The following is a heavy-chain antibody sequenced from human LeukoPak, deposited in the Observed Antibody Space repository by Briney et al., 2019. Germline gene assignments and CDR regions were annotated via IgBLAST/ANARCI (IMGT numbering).Heavy chain of an antibody. CDR1: GFAFNRND. D-gene: IGHD2-15*01. V-gene: IGHV3-23*01. CDR3: AKGGPGAFDF. CDR2: ISGSSGAT. Sequence: PGGSLRLSCAASGFAFNRNDMFWVRQAPGKGLEWVCSISGSSGATYYADSVRVRFTISRDNSKNTVFLQMNSLRAEDTAIYYCAKGGPGAFDFWGQGTMDTVPS. J-gene: IGHJ3*01.